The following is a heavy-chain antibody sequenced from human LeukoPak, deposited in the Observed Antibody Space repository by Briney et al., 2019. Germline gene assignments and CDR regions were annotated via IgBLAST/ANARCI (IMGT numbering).Heavy chain of an antibody. Sequence: PSETLSLTCAVYGGSLNGYYWSWIRQPPGKRLEWIGVIDHSGSTQYNPSLKSRVTISLDTSKKQFSLKLTSLTAADTAFYYCARYGMAAEGIWWFDPWGQGTLVTVSP. J-gene: IGHJ5*02. CDR1: GGSLNGYY. CDR2: IDHSGST. D-gene: IGHD6-13*01. CDR3: ARYGMAAEGIWWFDP. V-gene: IGHV4-34*01.